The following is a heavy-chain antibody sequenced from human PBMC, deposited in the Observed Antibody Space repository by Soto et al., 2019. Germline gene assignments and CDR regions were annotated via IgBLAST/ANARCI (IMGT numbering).Heavy chain of an antibody. CDR2: IYPGDSDT. CDR1: GYSFTSYW. J-gene: IGHJ6*02. CDR3: ATTAMAGRYGMDV. Sequence: GESLKISCKGSGYSFTSYWIGWARQVPGKGLEWMGIIYPGDSDTRYSPSFQGQVTISADKSISTAYLQWSSLKASDTAMYYCATTAMAGRYGMDVWGQGTTVTVSS. D-gene: IGHD5-18*01. V-gene: IGHV5-51*01.